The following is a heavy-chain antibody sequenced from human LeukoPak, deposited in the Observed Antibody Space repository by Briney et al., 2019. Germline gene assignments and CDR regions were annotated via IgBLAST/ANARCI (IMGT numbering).Heavy chain of an antibody. CDR3: ARGPHPIAAATRAYNY. CDR2: INHSGST. CDR1: GGSFSGYY. D-gene: IGHD6-13*01. V-gene: IGHV4-34*01. J-gene: IGHJ4*02. Sequence: SETLSLTCAVYGGSFSGYYWSWIRQPPGKGLEWIGEINHSGSTNYNPSLKSRVTISVDTSKNQFSLKLSSVTAADTAVYYCARGPHPIAAATRAYNYWGQGTLVTVSS.